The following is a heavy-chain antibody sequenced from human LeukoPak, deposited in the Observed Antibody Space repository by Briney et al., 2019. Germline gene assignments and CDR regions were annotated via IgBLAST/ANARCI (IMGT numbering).Heavy chain of an antibody. V-gene: IGHV4-34*01. Sequence: PSETLSLTCAVYGGSFSGYYWSWMRQPPGKGLEWIGEINHSGSTNYNPSLKTRVTISVDTSKNQFSLKLSSVTAADTAVYYCARYSAAAASYFDYWGQGTLVTVSS. CDR1: GGSFSGYY. J-gene: IGHJ4*02. D-gene: IGHD6-13*01. CDR2: INHSGST. CDR3: ARYSAAAASYFDY.